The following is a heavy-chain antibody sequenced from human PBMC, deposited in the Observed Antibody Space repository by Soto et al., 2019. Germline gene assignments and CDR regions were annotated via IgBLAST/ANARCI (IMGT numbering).Heavy chain of an antibody. D-gene: IGHD6-19*01. CDR2: ISTSSTYT. Sequence: QVQLVESGGGLVKPGGSLRLSCAASGFNFSDYYMSWIRQAPGQGLEWFSYISTSSTYTNYADSVKGRFTISRDDAKNSLYLQMNSLRDEDTAVYYCVPNSGWYGIDYWGQGTLVTVSS. V-gene: IGHV3-11*05. CDR3: VPNSGWYGIDY. J-gene: IGHJ4*02. CDR1: GFNFSDYY.